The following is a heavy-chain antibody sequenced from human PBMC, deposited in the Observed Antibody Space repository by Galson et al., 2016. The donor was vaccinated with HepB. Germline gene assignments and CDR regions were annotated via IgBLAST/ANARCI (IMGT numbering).Heavy chain of an antibody. V-gene: IGHV3-23*01. Sequence: SLRLSCAASEFRFSTFAMNWVRQTPAKGLEWVSGITDNGAYTNYADSVKGRFIISRDKTKNTLFLQMNSPRVEDTAVYYCAKEVYSRAAIPSLDAFDMWGQGTVVTVSS. J-gene: IGHJ3*02. CDR2: ITDNGAYT. D-gene: IGHD2-8*01. CDR3: AKEVYSRAAIPSLDAFDM. CDR1: EFRFSTFA.